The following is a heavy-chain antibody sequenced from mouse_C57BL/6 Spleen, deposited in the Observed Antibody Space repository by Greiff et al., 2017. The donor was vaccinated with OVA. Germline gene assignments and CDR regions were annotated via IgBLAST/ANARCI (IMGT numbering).Heavy chain of an antibody. V-gene: IGHV1-82*01. Sequence: QVHVKQSGPELVKPGASVKISCKASGYAFSSSWMNWVKQRPGKGLEWIGRIYPGDGDTNYNGKFKGKATLTADKSSSTAYMQLSSLTSEDSAVYFCARGYGYDEGSWFAYWGQGTLVTVSA. CDR1: GYAFSSSW. J-gene: IGHJ3*01. CDR3: ARGYGYDEGSWFAY. CDR2: IYPGDGDT. D-gene: IGHD2-2*01.